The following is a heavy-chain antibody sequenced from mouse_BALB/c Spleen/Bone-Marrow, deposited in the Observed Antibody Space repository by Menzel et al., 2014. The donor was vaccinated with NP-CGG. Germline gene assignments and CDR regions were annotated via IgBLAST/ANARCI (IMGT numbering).Heavy chain of an antibody. D-gene: IGHD4-1*01. Sequence: VRLQQSDAELVKPGAPEKISCKFSGYTFTDHAIHWVKQKPEQGLEWIGYISPGNGDIKYNEKFKGKATLTADKSSSTAYMQLSGLTSEDSGVYFCRRSVGNPFDHWGEGTPLTVSS. CDR3: RRSVGNPFDH. J-gene: IGHJ2*01. CDR1: GYTFTDHA. CDR2: ISPGNGDI. V-gene: IGHV1S53*02.